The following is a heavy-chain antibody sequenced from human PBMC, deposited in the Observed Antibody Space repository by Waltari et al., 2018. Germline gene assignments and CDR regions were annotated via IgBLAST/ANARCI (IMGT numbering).Heavy chain of an antibody. J-gene: IGHJ3*02. V-gene: IGHV3-64*01. D-gene: IGHD5-18*01. CDR1: GFTFSSYA. CDR3: ARDRDTAMVTGGAFDI. CDR2: ISSNGGST. Sequence: EVQLVESGGGLVQPGGSLRLSCAASGFTFSSYAMHWVRQAPGKGLEYVSAISSNGGSTYYANSVKGRFTISRDNSKNTLYLQMGSLRAEDMAVYYCARDRDTAMVTGGAFDIWGQGTMVTVSS.